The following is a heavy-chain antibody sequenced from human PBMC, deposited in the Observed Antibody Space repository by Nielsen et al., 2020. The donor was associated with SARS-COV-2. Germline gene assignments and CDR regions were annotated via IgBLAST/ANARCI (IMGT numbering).Heavy chain of an antibody. Sequence: SVKVSCKASGYTFTSYYMHWVRQAPGQGLEWMGGIIPIFGTANYAQKFQGRVTITADESTSTAYMELSSLRSEDTAVYYCARDRGYCTNGVCYSWWFDPWGQGTLVTVSS. CDR3: ARDRGYCTNGVCYSWWFDP. J-gene: IGHJ5*02. D-gene: IGHD2-8*01. V-gene: IGHV1-69*13. CDR1: GYTFTSYY. CDR2: IIPIFGTA.